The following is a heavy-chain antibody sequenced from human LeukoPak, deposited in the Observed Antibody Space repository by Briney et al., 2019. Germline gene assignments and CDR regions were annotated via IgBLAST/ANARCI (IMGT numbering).Heavy chain of an antibody. J-gene: IGHJ4*01. CDR1: GSSINNNF. CDR3: ARHRDYYDT. V-gene: IGHV4-59*08. CDR2: IYSTGSA. D-gene: IGHD3-22*01. Sequence: PSETLSLTCTVSGSSINNNFWTWIRQPPGKGLEWIGHIYSTGSANYNPSLKSRVLIPGDTSKNQISLKLTSVTAADTAVYFCARHRDYYDTWGHGTLVTVSS.